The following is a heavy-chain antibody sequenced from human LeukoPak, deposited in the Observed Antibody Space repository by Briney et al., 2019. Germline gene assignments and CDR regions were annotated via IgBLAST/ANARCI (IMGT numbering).Heavy chain of an antibody. CDR1: GGSISRNY. J-gene: IGHJ5*01. V-gene: IGHV4-59*01. CDR2: VYYSGST. Sequence: PSETLSLTCFVSGGSISRNYWSWIRQSPGKGLEWIGNVYYSGSTNYNPSLNSRVTISMDTSKNQFSLKLRSVTVVDTAIYYCVRIAFLPKESNSWYRWFDSWGQGTLVTVSS. D-gene: IGHD6-13*01. CDR3: VRIAFLPKESNSWYRWFDS.